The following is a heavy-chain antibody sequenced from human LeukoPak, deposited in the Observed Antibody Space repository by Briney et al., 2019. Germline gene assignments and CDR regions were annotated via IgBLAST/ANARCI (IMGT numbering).Heavy chain of an antibody. CDR2: ISAYNGNT. J-gene: IGHJ4*02. CDR1: GYTFTSYG. CDR3: AREYCSTTRCYMADY. V-gene: IGHV1-18*01. D-gene: IGHD2-2*01. Sequence: GASVKVSCKASGYTFTSYGISWVRQAPGQGREWMGWISAYNGNTNYAQKLQGRVTMTTDTSTSTAYMELRSLRSDDTAVYYCAREYCSTTRCYMADYWGQGTLVTVSS.